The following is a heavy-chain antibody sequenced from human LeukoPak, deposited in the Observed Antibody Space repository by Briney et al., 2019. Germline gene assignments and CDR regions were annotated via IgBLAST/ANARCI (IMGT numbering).Heavy chain of an antibody. CDR2: IIPILGIA. J-gene: IGHJ4*02. V-gene: IGHV1-69*04. D-gene: IGHD3-22*01. Sequence: SVKVSCKASGGTFSSYAISWVRQPPGQGLEWMGRIIPILGIANYAQKFQGRVTITADKSTSTAYMELSSLRSEDTAVYYCARGPRITMIVGPFDYWGQGTLVTVSS. CDR3: ARGPRITMIVGPFDY. CDR1: GGTFSSYA.